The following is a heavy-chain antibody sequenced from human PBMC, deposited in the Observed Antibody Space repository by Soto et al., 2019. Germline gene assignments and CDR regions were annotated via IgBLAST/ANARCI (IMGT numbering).Heavy chain of an antibody. V-gene: IGHV1-2*04. CDR3: AIEAYCSGGSCYSRLENAFDI. D-gene: IGHD2-15*01. J-gene: IGHJ3*02. Sequence: ASVKVSCKASGYTFTGYYMHWVRQAPGQGLEWMGWINPNSGGTNYARKFQGWVTMTRDTSISTAYMELSRLRSDDTAVYYCAIEAYCSGGSCYSRLENAFDIWGQGTMVTVSS. CDR1: GYTFTGYY. CDR2: INPNSGGT.